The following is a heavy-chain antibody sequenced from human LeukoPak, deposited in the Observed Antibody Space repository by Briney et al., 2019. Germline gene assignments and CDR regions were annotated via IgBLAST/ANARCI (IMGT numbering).Heavy chain of an antibody. V-gene: IGHV4-39*02. D-gene: IGHD6-19*01. CDR2: IYYSGST. J-gene: IGHJ4*02. Sequence: PSETLSLTCTVPGGSISSSSYYWGWIRQPPGKGLEWIGSIYYSGSTYYNPSLKSRVTISVDTSKNQFSLKLSSVTAADTAVYYCARDSSGWHVFDYWGQGTLVTVSS. CDR1: GGSISSSSYY. CDR3: ARDSSGWHVFDY.